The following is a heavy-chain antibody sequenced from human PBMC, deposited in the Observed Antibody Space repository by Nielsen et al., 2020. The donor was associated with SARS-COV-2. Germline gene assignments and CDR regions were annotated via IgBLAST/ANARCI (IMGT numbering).Heavy chain of an antibody. CDR1: GYTFSGYF. Sequence: SVKVSCKPSGYTFSGYFIHWVRQAPGQGLEWLGRINPNSADTTSAQKLQGRVTMAMDSSITTVYLELGRLAPDDTAVYFCARRHPRGYYDYWGQGTLVTVSS. V-gene: IGHV1-2*06. J-gene: IGHJ4*02. D-gene: IGHD3-10*01. CDR3: ARRHPRGYYDY. CDR2: INPNSADT.